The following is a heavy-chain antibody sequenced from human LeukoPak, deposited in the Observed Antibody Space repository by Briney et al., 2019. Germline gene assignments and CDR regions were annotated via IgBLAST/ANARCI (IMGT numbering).Heavy chain of an antibody. CDR3: EVGGY. CDR2: VYYNGST. D-gene: IGHD2-15*01. CDR1: GGSIRSYY. Sequence: PSETLSLTCSVSGGSIRSYYWSWIRQPPGKGLEWVAYVYYNGSTNYNPSLKSRVTISVDTSKNQFSLKVTSVTAADTAVYYCEVGGYWGQGTLVTVSS. V-gene: IGHV4-59*01. J-gene: IGHJ4*02.